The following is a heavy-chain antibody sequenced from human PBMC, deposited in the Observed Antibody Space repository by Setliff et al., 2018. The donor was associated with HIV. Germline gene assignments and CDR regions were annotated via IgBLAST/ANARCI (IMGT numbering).Heavy chain of an antibody. CDR1: GFTLTDYA. J-gene: IGHJ4*02. CDR3: AREPFRREPHFDY. V-gene: IGHV3-30-3*01. D-gene: IGHD1-26*01. CDR2: ISYNGDNK. Sequence: PGGSLRLSCAGFGFTLTDYAIHWVRQAPGKGLEWVAVISYNGDNKEYADSVKGRFTISRDTSKNTVFLQMNSLRAGDTAIYYCAREPFRREPHFDYWGQGTLVTVSS.